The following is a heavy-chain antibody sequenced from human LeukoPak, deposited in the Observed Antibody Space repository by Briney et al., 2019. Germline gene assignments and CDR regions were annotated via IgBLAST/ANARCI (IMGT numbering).Heavy chain of an antibody. CDR2: ISGSGGTT. V-gene: IGHV3-23*01. CDR3: AKGRLDYGDYYVDD. D-gene: IGHD2-21*02. Sequence: GGSLRLSCAASGFTFSNYGMRWVRQAPGKGLEWVSVISGSGGTTYYADSVKGRFTIPRDNSKNTLYLQMNSLRAEDTSLYYCAKGRLDYGDYYVDDWGQGTLVTVSS. CDR1: GFTFSNYG. J-gene: IGHJ4*02.